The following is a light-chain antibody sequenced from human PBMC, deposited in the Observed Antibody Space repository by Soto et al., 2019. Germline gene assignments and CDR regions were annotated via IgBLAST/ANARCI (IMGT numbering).Light chain of an antibody. V-gene: IGLV1-40*01. J-gene: IGLJ1*01. CDR3: QSYDSSLSGHV. CDR2: ENN. Sequence: QSVLTQPPSVSGAPGQRVTISCTGSSSNIGAGYEAHWYQQVPGTAPKLLIYENNNRPSGVPDRFSGSKSGTSASLAITGLQAEDEAEYYCQSYDSSLSGHVFGTGTKVTVL. CDR1: SSNIGAGYE.